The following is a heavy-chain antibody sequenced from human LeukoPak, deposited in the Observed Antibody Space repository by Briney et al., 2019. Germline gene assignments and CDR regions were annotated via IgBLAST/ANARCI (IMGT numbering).Heavy chain of an antibody. V-gene: IGHV3-49*03. CDR3: ASTLGAADAFDI. CDR1: GFTFGDYA. J-gene: IGHJ3*02. CDR2: IRSKAYGGTT. D-gene: IGHD1-26*01. Sequence: GGPLRLSCTASGFTFGDYAMSWFRQAPGKGLEWVGFIRSKAYGGTTEYAASVKGRFTISRDDSKSIAYLQMNSLKTEDTAVYYCASTLGAADAFDIWGQGTMVTVSS.